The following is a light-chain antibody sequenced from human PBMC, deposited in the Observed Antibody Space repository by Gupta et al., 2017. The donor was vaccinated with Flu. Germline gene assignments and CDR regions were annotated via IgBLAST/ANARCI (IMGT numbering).Light chain of an antibody. J-gene: IGKJ1*01. V-gene: IGKV1-12*01. CDR3: QQAYSFPRT. Sequence: SSMSASVGDRVTITCRASQFIDFWLGWYQQKPGQVPKLLIYDASILRGGVPSRFNGSGSGTEFSLTITGLQSEDFATYYCQQAYSFPRTFGQGTKVDIK. CDR1: QFIDFW. CDR2: DAS.